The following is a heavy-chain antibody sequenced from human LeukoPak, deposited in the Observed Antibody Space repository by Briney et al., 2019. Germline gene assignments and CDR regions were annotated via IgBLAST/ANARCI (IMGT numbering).Heavy chain of an antibody. Sequence: PGGSLRLSCAASGFTFSNYAMHWVRQAPGKGLEWVAVISYDGSNKYYADSVKGRFTISRDNSKNTLYLQMNSLRAEDTAVYYCARDPDIVVVPAAIPENYFDYWGQGTLVTVSS. CDR3: ARDPDIVVVPAAIPENYFDY. J-gene: IGHJ4*02. CDR2: ISYDGSNK. CDR1: GFTFSNYA. D-gene: IGHD2-2*02. V-gene: IGHV3-30-3*01.